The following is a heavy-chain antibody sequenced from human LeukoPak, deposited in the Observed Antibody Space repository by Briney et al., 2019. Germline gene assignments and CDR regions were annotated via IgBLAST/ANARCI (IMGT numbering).Heavy chain of an antibody. CDR3: ARISGSYSSY. CDR2: INHSGST. Sequence: SETLSLTCAVYGGSFSGYYWSWIRQPPGKGLEWIGEINHSGSTNYNPSLKSRVTISVDTSKNQFSLKLSSVTAADTAVYYCARISGSYSSYWGQGTLVTVSS. CDR1: GGSFSGYY. V-gene: IGHV4-34*01. J-gene: IGHJ4*02. D-gene: IGHD1-26*01.